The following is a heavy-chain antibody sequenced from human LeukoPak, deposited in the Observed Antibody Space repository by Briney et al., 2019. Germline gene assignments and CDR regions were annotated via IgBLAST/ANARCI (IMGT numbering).Heavy chain of an antibody. J-gene: IGHJ4*02. V-gene: IGHV3-7*01. CDR3: ARADIVATIWGGIYDNGYY. Sequence: PGGSLRLSCAASGFTFSSYWMSWVRQAPGKGLEWVANIKQDGSEKYYVDSVKGRFTISRDNAKNSLYLQMNSLRAEDTAVYYCARADIVATIWGGIYDNGYYWGQGTLVTVSS. D-gene: IGHD5-12*01. CDR1: GFTFSSYW. CDR2: IKQDGSEK.